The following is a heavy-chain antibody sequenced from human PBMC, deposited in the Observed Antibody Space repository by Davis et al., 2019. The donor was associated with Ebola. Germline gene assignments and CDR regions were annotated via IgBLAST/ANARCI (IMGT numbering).Heavy chain of an antibody. CDR2: ISAYNGHT. CDR3: ARGRNGGWDFDY. J-gene: IGHJ4*02. Sequence: ASVKVSCKASGYTFNSHGISWVRQAPGQGPVWMAWISAYNGHTNYAQQFQGRLTLTTDTSTSTVYMELRRLTSDDTAEYYCARGRNGGWDFDYWGQGTRVTVSS. D-gene: IGHD6-19*01. V-gene: IGHV1-18*01. CDR1: GYTFNSHG.